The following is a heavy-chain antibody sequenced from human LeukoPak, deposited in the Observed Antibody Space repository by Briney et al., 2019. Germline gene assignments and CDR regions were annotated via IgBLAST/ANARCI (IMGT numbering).Heavy chain of an antibody. D-gene: IGHD3-22*01. V-gene: IGHV4-59*12. Sequence: SETLSLTCIVSGGSISPYYWSWIRQPPGKGLEWIGYIYYSGSTDYNPSLKSRGTISVDTSKNQFSLKLTSVTAADTAVYYCARDRKKGSSGFDYWGQGTLVTVSS. CDR2: IYYSGST. CDR1: GGSISPYY. J-gene: IGHJ4*02. CDR3: ARDRKKGSSGFDY.